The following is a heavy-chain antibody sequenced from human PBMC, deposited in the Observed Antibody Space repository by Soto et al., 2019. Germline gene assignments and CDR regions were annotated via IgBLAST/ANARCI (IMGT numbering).Heavy chain of an antibody. V-gene: IGHV3-11*01. Sequence: QVQLVESGGGLVQPGGSLRLSCAASGFTFSDYYMSWIRQAPGKGLEWGSYIRSSGSTIYYADSVKGRFTISRDNAKNSLYLQMDSLRAEETAVYYCASVATIWYFDLWGRGTLVTVSS. J-gene: IGHJ2*01. CDR3: ASVATIWYFDL. CDR1: GFTFSDYY. D-gene: IGHD5-12*01. CDR2: IRSSGSTI.